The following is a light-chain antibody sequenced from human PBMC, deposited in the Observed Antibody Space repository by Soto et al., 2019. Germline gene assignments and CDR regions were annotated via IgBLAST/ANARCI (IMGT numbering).Light chain of an antibody. Sequence: DIQMTQSPSSLSASVGDRVTITCRASQSIRSYLNWYQQKPGKAPKLLIYAAASLESGVPSSFRGFGAGTDFTLTITRLQAEHFATYYCQQTYSPPWTFGQGTKGEV. J-gene: IGKJ1*01. CDR1: QSIRSY. CDR2: AAA. V-gene: IGKV1-39*01. CDR3: QQTYSPPWT.